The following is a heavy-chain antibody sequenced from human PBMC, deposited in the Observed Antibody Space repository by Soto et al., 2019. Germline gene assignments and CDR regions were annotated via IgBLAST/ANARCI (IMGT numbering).Heavy chain of an antibody. D-gene: IGHD2-15*01. CDR2: IYWDDDK. V-gene: IGHV2-5*02. CDR1: GFSLSTSGVG. Sequence: ESGPTLVNPTQTLTLTCTFSGFSLSTSGVGVGWIRQPPGKALEWLALIYWDDDKRYSPSLKSRLTITKDTSKNQVVLTMTNMDPVDTATYYCAHSRRGDCSGGSCYSDAFDYWGQGTLVTVSS. J-gene: IGHJ4*02. CDR3: AHSRRGDCSGGSCYSDAFDY.